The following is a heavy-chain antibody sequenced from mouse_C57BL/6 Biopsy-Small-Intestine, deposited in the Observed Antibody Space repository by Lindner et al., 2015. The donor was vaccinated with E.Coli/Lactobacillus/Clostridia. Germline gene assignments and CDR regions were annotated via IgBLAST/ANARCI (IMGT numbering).Heavy chain of an antibody. J-gene: IGHJ4*01. CDR1: GFSFTGYN. CDR3: AYYYYAMDY. CDR2: INPYYGSL. Sequence: VQLQESGAELVKPGASVTISCKASGFSFTGYNMNWVKQSHGESLEWIGNINPYYGSLSYNQKFKDKVTLTVDRSSSTAYMQLNSLTSEDSAVYYCAYYYYAMDYWGQGTSVTVSS. D-gene: IGHD1-1*01. V-gene: IGHV1-39*01.